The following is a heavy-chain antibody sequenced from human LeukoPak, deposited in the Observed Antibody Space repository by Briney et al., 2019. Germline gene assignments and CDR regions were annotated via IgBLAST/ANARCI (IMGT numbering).Heavy chain of an antibody. CDR3: ARVDEGYCSSTSCYRLDY. Sequence: GASVKVSCKASGYTFTSYYMHWVRQAPGQGLEWMGIINPSGGSTSYAQKFQGRVTMTRDTSTSTVYMELSSLRSEDTAVYYCARVDEGYCSSTSCYRLDYWGQGTLVTVSS. J-gene: IGHJ4*02. CDR1: GYTFTSYY. V-gene: IGHV1-46*01. D-gene: IGHD2-2*01. CDR2: INPSGGST.